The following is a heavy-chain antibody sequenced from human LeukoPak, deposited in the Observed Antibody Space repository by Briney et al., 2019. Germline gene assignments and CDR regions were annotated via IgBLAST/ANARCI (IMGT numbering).Heavy chain of an antibody. J-gene: IGHJ6*02. V-gene: IGHV3-23*01. CDR1: GFTYSTYA. Sequence: GGSLRLSCAASGFTYSTYAMSWVRLAPGKGLEWVSAIVRTGDSTYYADSVKGRFTISRDNSKNMVYLQMNSLRAEDTAVYYCARASGYGVHMDVWGRGTTVTVSS. CDR2: IVRTGDST. CDR3: ARASGYGVHMDV. D-gene: IGHD5-12*01.